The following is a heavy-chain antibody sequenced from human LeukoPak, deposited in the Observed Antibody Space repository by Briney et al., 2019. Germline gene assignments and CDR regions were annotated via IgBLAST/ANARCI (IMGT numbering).Heavy chain of an antibody. CDR2: MNPNSGHT. V-gene: IGHV1-8*01. CDR3: ARVRGSYYYYGMDV. J-gene: IGHJ6*02. Sequence: ASVKVSCKASGYTFSSYDINWVRQATGQGLEWMGWMNPNSGHTGYAQKFQGRVTMTRNTSINTAYMELSSLRSEDTAVYYCARVRGSYYYYGMDVWGQGTTVTVSS. CDR1: GYTFSSYD. D-gene: IGHD2-15*01.